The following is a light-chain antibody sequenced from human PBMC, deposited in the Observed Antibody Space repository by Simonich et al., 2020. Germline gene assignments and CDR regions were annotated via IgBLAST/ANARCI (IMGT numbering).Light chain of an antibody. Sequence: QSALTQPASVSGSPGQSITISCTGTSSAVGGYNYVSWYQQHPGKAPKLMIYEVSKLPSGVPDRFSGSKSGNTASLTVSGLQAEDEADYYCSSYAGSNNLVFGGGTKLTVL. CDR3: SSYAGSNNLV. V-gene: IGLV2-8*01. CDR2: EVS. CDR1: SSAVGGYNY. J-gene: IGLJ2*01.